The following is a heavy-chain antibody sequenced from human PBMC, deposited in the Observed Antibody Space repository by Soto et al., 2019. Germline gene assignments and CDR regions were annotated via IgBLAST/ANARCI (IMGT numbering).Heavy chain of an antibody. J-gene: IGHJ3*02. V-gene: IGHV3-21*01. CDR2: ISSSSSYI. Sequence: EVQLVESGGGLVKPGGSLRLSCAASGFTFSSYSMNWVRQAPGKGLEWVSSISSSSSYIYYADSVNGRFTISRDNAKNALYLQINSLRAEDTAVYYCSRERYCSGGSCYFVFGGAFDIWGQGTMVTVSS. D-gene: IGHD2-15*01. CDR3: SRERYCSGGSCYFVFGGAFDI. CDR1: GFTFSSYS.